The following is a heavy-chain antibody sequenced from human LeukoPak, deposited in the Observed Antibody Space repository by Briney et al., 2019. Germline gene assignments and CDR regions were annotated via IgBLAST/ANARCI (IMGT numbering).Heavy chain of an antibody. CDR1: GFTFSSYA. CDR2: ISGSGGST. D-gene: IGHD3-22*01. CDR3: AKDLGYYYDSSGYDY. V-gene: IGHV3-23*01. Sequence: PGGSLRVSCAASGFTFSSYAMSWVRQAPGKGLEWVSAISGSGGSTYYADSVKGRFTISRDNSKNTLYLQMNSLRAEDTAVYYCAKDLGYYYDSSGYDYWGQGTLVTVSS. J-gene: IGHJ4*02.